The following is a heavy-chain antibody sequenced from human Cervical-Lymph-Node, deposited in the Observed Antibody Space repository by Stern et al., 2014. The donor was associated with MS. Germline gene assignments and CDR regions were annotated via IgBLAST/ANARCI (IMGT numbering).Heavy chain of an antibody. D-gene: IGHD1-1*01. CDR3: ARPPPRRKWDDPNYGMDV. V-gene: IGHV5-51*03. CDR1: GYTFTNNW. Sequence: EVQLVESGAEVKKPGESLKISCKGSGYTFTNNWIAWVRQMPGKGLEWMGIIYPDDSDIRYSPSFQGRVTTAAAKSISPASRQGSSLKAGDSPVYYCARPPPRRKWDDPNYGMDVWGQGTTVTVSS. J-gene: IGHJ6*02. CDR2: IYPDDSDI.